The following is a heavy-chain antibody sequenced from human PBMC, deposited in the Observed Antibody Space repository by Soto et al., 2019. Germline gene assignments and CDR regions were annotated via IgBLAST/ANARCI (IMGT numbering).Heavy chain of an antibody. CDR2: INSDGSST. D-gene: IGHD3-16*02. CDR1: GFTFSSYW. J-gene: IGHJ3*02. CDR3: ARFVMVEDAFDI. Sequence: GGSLRLSCAASGFTFSSYWMHWVRQAPGKGLVWVSRINSDGSSTSYADSVKGRFTISRDNAKNTLYPQMNSLRAEDTAVYYCARFVMVEDAFDIWGQGTMVTVSS. V-gene: IGHV3-74*01.